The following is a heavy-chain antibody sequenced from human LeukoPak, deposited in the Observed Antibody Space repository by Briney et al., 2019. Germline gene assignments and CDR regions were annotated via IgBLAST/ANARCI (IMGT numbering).Heavy chain of an antibody. CDR1: GFTFSSYG. V-gene: IGHV3-30*02. Sequence: PGGSLRLSCAASGFTFSSYGMHWVRQAPGKGPGWVAFIRYDGSNKYYADSVKGRFTISRDNSKNTLYLQMGSLRAEDMAVYYCARGHSAAVVDYWGQGTLVTVSS. CDR3: ARGHSAAVVDY. D-gene: IGHD6-13*01. CDR2: IRYDGSNK. J-gene: IGHJ4*02.